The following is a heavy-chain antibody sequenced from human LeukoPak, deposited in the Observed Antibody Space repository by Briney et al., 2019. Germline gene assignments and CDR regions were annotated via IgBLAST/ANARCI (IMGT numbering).Heavy chain of an antibody. D-gene: IGHD2-2*01. CDR1: GGSISSYY. CDR2: IYTSGST. Sequence: SETLSLTCTVSGGSISSYYWSWIRQPPGKGLEWIGRIYTSGSTNYNPSLKSRVTMSVDTSKNQFSLKLSSVTAADTAVYYCARDRDPPAVLDAFDIWGQGTMVTVSS. J-gene: IGHJ3*02. V-gene: IGHV4-4*07. CDR3: ARDRDPPAVLDAFDI.